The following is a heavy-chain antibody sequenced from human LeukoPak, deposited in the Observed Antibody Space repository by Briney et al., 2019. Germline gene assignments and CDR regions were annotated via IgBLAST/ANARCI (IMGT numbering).Heavy chain of an antibody. Sequence: ASVKVSCKASGYTSTGYYMHWVRQAPGQGLEWMGWINPNSGGTNYAQKLQGRVTTTRDTSISTAYMELSRLRSDDTAVYYCASTSGFWSGYYHPFDYWGQGTLVTVSS. D-gene: IGHD3-3*01. CDR2: INPNSGGT. V-gene: IGHV1-2*02. CDR3: ASTSGFWSGYYHPFDY. J-gene: IGHJ4*02. CDR1: GYTSTGYY.